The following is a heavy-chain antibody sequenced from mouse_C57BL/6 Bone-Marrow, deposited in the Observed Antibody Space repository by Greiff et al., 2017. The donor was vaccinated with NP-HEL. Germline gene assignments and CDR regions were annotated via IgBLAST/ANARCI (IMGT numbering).Heavy chain of an antibody. D-gene: IGHD1-1*01. CDR1: GYTFTDYN. J-gene: IGHJ1*03. Sequence: EVQLQQSGPELVKPGASVKMSCKASGYTFTDYNMHWVKQSHGKSLEWIGYINPNNGGTSYNQKFKGKATLTVNKSSSTAYMELRSLTSEDSAVYYCARGAPFITTVVATRDWYFDVGGTGATVTVSS. CDR2: INPNNGGT. CDR3: ARGAPFITTVVATRDWYFDV. V-gene: IGHV1-22*01.